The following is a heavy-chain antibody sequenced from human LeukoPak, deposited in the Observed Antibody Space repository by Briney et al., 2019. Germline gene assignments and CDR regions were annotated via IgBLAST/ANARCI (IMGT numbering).Heavy chain of an antibody. CDR2: IYYNGNT. Sequence: SETLSLTCSVFDGPINSYYWNWIRRPPGKGLEWIGYIYYNGNTNYSPSLKSRVTMSVDTSKNLFSLKVSSVTAADTAVYYCARGRSNYYGMDVWGQGTTVTVSS. J-gene: IGHJ6*02. D-gene: IGHD1-26*01. CDR1: DGPINSYY. CDR3: ARGRSNYYGMDV. V-gene: IGHV4-59*01.